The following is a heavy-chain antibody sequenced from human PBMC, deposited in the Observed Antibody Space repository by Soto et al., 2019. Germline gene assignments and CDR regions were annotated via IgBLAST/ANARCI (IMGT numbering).Heavy chain of an antibody. CDR2: ISGSGGST. J-gene: IGHJ4*02. CDR1: GFTFSSYA. Sequence: EVQLLESGGGLVQPGGSLRLSCAASGFTFSSYAMSWVRQAPGKGLEWVSAISGSGGSTYYADSVKGRFTISRDNSKNTLYRQMNSRGAEDTAVYYCAKEGGVRGGYFDYWGQGTLVTVSS. CDR3: AKEGGVRGGYFDY. V-gene: IGHV3-23*01. D-gene: IGHD3-10*01.